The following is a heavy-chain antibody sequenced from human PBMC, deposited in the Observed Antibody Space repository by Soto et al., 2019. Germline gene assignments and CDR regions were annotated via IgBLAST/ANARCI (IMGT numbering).Heavy chain of an antibody. V-gene: IGHV3-30-3*01. J-gene: IGHJ6*02. D-gene: IGHD6-13*01. CDR3: ARVSYSSTYYYYGMDV. CDR1: GFTFSSYA. CDR2: ISYDGSNK. Sequence: GGSLRLSCAASGFTFSSYAMHWVRQAPGKGLEWVAVISYDGSNKYYADSVKGRFTISRDNSKNTLYLQMNSLRAEDTAVYYCARVSYSSTYYYYGMDVWGQGTTVTVSS.